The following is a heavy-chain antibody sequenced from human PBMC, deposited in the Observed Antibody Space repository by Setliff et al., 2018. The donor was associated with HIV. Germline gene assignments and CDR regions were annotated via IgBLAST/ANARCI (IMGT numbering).Heavy chain of an antibody. CDR1: GGSFSGYY. CDR2: INHSGST. Sequence: SETLSLTCAVYGGSFSGYYWSWIRQPPGKGLEWIGEINHSGSTNYNPSLKSRVTISLDTSKDQFSLRLTSVTAADTAVYYCARQFWMLTTLYFDSLGPGTLVTVSS. CDR3: ARQFWMLTTLYFDS. V-gene: IGHV4-34*01. J-gene: IGHJ4*02. D-gene: IGHD3-16*01.